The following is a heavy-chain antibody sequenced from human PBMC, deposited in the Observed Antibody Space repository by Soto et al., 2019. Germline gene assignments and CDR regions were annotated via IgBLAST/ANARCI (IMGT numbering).Heavy chain of an antibody. D-gene: IGHD3-3*01. CDR3: AKVNTPRYFWSGPSYGMDV. CDR1: GFTFSSYA. J-gene: IGHJ6*02. Sequence: PGGSLRLSCTASGFTFSSYAMSWVRQAPGKGLEWVSAISGSGGSTYYADSVKGRFTISRDNSKNTLYLQMNSLRAEDTAVYYCAKVNTPRYFWSGPSYGMDVRGQGTTVTVSS. CDR2: ISGSGGST. V-gene: IGHV3-23*01.